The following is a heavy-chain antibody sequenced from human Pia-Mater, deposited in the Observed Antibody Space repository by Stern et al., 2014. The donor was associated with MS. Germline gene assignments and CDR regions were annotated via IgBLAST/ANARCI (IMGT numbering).Heavy chain of an antibody. CDR3: ARTWIAVRNTKWFDP. D-gene: IGHD6-6*01. V-gene: IGHV4-34*01. CDR2: ISHSGYT. CDR1: GGSFDAFY. J-gene: IGHJ5*02. Sequence: QVQLQQWGAGLLKPSETLSLTCGVNGGSFDAFYWSWIRQPPGRGLEWIGEISHSGYTNYNPSLNSRVTISVDTSKNQFTLKMNSVTAADTAVYYCARTWIAVRNTKWFDPWGQGTLVTVSS.